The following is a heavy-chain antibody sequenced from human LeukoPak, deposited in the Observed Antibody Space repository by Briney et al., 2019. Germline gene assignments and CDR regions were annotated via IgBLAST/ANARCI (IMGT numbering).Heavy chain of an antibody. CDR3: ARGRITMIVAQFRGAFDI. CDR1: GGSISSYY. D-gene: IGHD3-22*01. Sequence: ETLSLTCTVSGGSISSYYWSWVRQAPGKGLEWVSVIYSGGSTYYSDSVKGRFTISRDNSKNTLYLQMNSLRAEDTAVYYCARGRITMIVAQFRGAFDIWGQGTMVTVSS. CDR2: IYSGGST. V-gene: IGHV3-53*01. J-gene: IGHJ3*02.